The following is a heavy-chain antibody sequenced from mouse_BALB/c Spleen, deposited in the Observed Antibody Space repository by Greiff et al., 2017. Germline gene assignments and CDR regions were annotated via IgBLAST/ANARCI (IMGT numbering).Heavy chain of an antibody. V-gene: IGHV7-1*02. CDR1: GFTFSDFY. Sequence: EVKLMESGGGLVQPGGSLRLSCATSGFTFSDFYMEWVRQPPGKRLEWIAASRNKANDYTTEYSASVKGRFIVSRDTSQSILYLQMNALRAEDTAIYYCARYAYDYDDCLCAIDYWGQGTSVTVSS. CDR2: SRNKANDYTT. CDR3: ARYAYDYDDCLCAIDY. J-gene: IGHJ4*01. D-gene: IGHD2-4*01.